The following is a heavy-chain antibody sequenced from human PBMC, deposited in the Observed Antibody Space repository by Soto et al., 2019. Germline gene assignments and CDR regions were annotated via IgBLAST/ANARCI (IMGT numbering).Heavy chain of an antibody. CDR1: GYTFTSYG. V-gene: IGHV1-18*01. J-gene: IGHJ6*02. D-gene: IGHD6-19*01. CDR3: ARYSSGWYAFDYYYYGTDV. CDR2: ISAYNGNT. Sequence: ASVKVSCKASGYTFTSYGISWVRQAPGQGLEWMGWISAYNGNTNYAQKLQGRVTMTTDTSTSTAYMELRSLRSDDTAVYYCARYSSGWYAFDYYYYGTDVWGQGTTVTVSS.